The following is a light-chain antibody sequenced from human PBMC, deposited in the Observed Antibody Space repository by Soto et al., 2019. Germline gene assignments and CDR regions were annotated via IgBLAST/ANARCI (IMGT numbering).Light chain of an antibody. CDR1: SSNIGAGSD. CDR2: NNN. J-gene: IGLJ1*01. Sequence: QSVLTQPPSVSGAPGQRVTIPCTGSSSNIGAGSDVHWYQQLPGTAPKVLIYNNNNRPSGVPDRFSGSKSGTSASLAITGLQSEDVADYYCQSYDSSLSGYVFGTGTKVTVL. CDR3: QSYDSSLSGYV. V-gene: IGLV1-40*01.